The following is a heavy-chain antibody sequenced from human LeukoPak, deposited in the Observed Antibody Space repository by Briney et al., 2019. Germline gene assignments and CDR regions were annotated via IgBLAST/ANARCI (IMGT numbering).Heavy chain of an antibody. Sequence: TGGSLRLSCAASGFTFSSYSMNWVRQAPGKGLEWVSSISSSSSYIYYADSVKGRFTISRDNDKSSLYLQMNSLRAEDTAVYYCARDQTWLRDYYGMDVWGQGTTVTVSS. CDR1: GFTFSSYS. CDR2: ISSSSSYI. V-gene: IGHV3-21*01. D-gene: IGHD5-12*01. CDR3: ARDQTWLRDYYGMDV. J-gene: IGHJ6*02.